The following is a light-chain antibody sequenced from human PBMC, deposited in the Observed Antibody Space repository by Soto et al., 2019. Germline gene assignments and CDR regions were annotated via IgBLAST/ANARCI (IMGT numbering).Light chain of an antibody. CDR1: SSNIGTNA. CDR3: AAWDDSLNGYV. J-gene: IGLJ1*01. Sequence: QSVLTQPPSASGTPGQRVTISCSGGSSNIGTNAVNWYQQLPGTAPKLLIYNNNQRPSGVPDRFSGSKSGTSASLAIXGLXXXDEADYYCAAWDDSLNGYVFGT. V-gene: IGLV1-44*01. CDR2: NNN.